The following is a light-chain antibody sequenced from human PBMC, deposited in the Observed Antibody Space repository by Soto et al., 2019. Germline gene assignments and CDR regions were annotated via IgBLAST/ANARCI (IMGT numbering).Light chain of an antibody. CDR3: QQYNSYSRT. Sequence: DIQMTQSPSTLSASVGARVTITCRASQSISTWLAWYQQKPGQAPKLLXYDASTLESGVPSRFSGSGSGTEFTLTISSLQPDDFATYYCQQYNSYSRTFGQGTKVDIK. CDR1: QSISTW. J-gene: IGKJ1*01. CDR2: DAS. V-gene: IGKV1-5*01.